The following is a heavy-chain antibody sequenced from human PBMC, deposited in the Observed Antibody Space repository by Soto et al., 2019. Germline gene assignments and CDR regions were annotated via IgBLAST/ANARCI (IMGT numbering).Heavy chain of an antibody. CDR2: INPSGGST. CDR3: AIFNGGELLPGGGY. Sequence: QVQLVQSGAEVKKPGASVKVSCKASGYTFTSYYMHWVRQAPGQGLEWMGIINPSGGSTSYAQKYEGSVTITRDTSTSTVYMELSSLRSEGTAVYYCAIFNGGELLPGGGYWGQGTLVTVSS. J-gene: IGHJ4*02. V-gene: IGHV1-46*01. CDR1: GYTFTSYY. D-gene: IGHD1-26*01.